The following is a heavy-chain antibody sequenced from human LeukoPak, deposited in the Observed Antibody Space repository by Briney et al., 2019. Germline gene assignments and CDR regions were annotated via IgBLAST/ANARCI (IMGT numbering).Heavy chain of an antibody. Sequence: ASVKVSCTASGYTFTSYYMHWVRQAPGQGLEWMGIINPSGGSTSYAQKFQGRVTMTRDMSTSTVYMELSSLRSEDTAVYYCARDSRPIVVVPAAPDYWGQGTLVTVSS. J-gene: IGHJ4*02. CDR1: GYTFTSYY. CDR3: ARDSRPIVVVPAAPDY. CDR2: INPSGGST. V-gene: IGHV1-46*01. D-gene: IGHD2-2*01.